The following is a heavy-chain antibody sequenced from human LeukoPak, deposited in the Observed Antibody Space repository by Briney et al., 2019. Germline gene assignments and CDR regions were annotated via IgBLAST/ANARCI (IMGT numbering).Heavy chain of an antibody. CDR3: ARDPGWDTAMVPDY. D-gene: IGHD5-18*01. CDR2: ISAYNGNT. J-gene: IGHJ4*02. V-gene: IGHV1-18*01. Sequence: ASVKVSCKASGYTFTSYGISWVRQAPGQGVEWMGWISAYNGNTNYAQKLQGRVTMTTDTSTSTAYMELRSLRSDETAVYYCARDPGWDTAMVPDYWGQGTLVTVSS. CDR1: GYTFTSYG.